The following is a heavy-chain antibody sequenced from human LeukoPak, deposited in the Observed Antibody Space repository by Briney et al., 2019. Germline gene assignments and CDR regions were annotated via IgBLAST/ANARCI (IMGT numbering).Heavy chain of an antibody. V-gene: IGHV3-23*01. J-gene: IGHJ4*02. CDR3: AKSYYYGSGRIDY. CDR2: VSASGDST. CDR1: GFTFSSYA. D-gene: IGHD3-10*01. Sequence: GGSLRLSCAASGFTFSSYAMSWVRQAPGKGLAWISTVSASGDSTSYADSVKGRFTISRDNSKNALYPQVNSLRADDAALYYCAKSYYYGSGRIDYWGQGTLVTVS.